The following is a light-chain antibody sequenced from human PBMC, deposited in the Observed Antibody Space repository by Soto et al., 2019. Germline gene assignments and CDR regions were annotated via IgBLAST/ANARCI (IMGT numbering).Light chain of an antibody. Sequence: EIVLTQFPGTLSLSPGERAPLSCRASQSVGSYLAWYQQKPGQAPRLLMYGASIRAAGVPDRFSGSGSGTEFTLTISRLEPEDFTVYYCHHYETFGQGTKVDIK. V-gene: IGKV3-20*01. CDR1: QSVGSY. CDR2: GAS. J-gene: IGKJ1*01. CDR3: HHYET.